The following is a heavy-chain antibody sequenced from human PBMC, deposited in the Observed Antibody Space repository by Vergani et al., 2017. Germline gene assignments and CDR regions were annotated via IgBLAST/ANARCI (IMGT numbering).Heavy chain of an antibody. CDR3: AIGYCSSTSCSWVYYFDY. Sequence: QVQLVQSGAEVQKPGASVKVSCKASGYTFTGYYMHWVRQAPGQGLEWMGWINPNSGGTNYAQKFQGRVTMTRDTSISTAYMELSRLRSDDTAVYYCAIGYCSSTSCSWVYYFDYWGQGTLVTVSS. J-gene: IGHJ4*02. D-gene: IGHD2-2*01. CDR1: GYTFTGYY. V-gene: IGHV1-2*02. CDR2: INPNSGGT.